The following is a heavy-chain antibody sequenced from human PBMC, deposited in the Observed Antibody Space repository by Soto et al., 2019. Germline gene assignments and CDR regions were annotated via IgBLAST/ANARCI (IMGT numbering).Heavy chain of an antibody. CDR3: ATGSFTSTGGRIGYHYNAMDV. D-gene: IGHD1-1*01. J-gene: IGHJ6*02. Sequence: SVKVSCKSSGGTFSSHSINWVRQAPGQGLEWMGGIIPIFGPANFAKKFQGRVTITADESTTTAYMELSSLTSEDTAVYYCATGSFTSTGGRIGYHYNAMDVWGQGTTVTSP. CDR2: IIPIFGPA. V-gene: IGHV1-69*13. CDR1: GGTFSSHS.